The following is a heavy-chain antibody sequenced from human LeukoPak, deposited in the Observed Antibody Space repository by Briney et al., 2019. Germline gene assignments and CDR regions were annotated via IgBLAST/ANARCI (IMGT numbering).Heavy chain of an antibody. CDR2: IIGGAGST. Sequence: GGSLRLSCAASGFSFSSHGMSWVRQAPWKGLEWVSGIIGGAGSTYYADSVKGRFTISGDNSKNTLFLQMNSLRAEDTAVYYCAHGAMYQLDYWGQGTLVTVSS. D-gene: IGHD2-2*01. CDR3: AHGAMYQLDY. J-gene: IGHJ4*02. V-gene: IGHV3-23*01. CDR1: GFSFSSHG.